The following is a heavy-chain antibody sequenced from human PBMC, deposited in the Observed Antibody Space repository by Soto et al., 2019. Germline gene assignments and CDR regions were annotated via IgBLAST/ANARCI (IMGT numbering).Heavy chain of an antibody. CDR1: GFTFSTYA. CDR2: ISGSGATT. D-gene: IGHD4-17*01. Sequence: EVQLLESGGGLVQPGGSLRLSCAASGFTFSTYAMTWVRQAPGKGLEWVSAISGSGATTYYADSVKGRFTISRDYSKNTLDLQMNSLRAEDTAIYYCAKGGDYGDPRSNYYYYYYMDVWGKGTTVTVSS. CDR3: AKGGDYGDPRSNYYYYYYMDV. V-gene: IGHV3-23*01. J-gene: IGHJ6*03.